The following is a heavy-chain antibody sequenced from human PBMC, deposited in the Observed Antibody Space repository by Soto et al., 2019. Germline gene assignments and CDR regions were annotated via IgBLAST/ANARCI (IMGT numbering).Heavy chain of an antibody. J-gene: IGHJ4*02. CDR1: GFSFRSYA. Sequence: EVQLLESGGGLVQPGGSLRLSCAASGFSFRSYAMSWVRQAPGKGLEWVSAISGSGGSTYYADSVKGRFTISRDNSKNTLYLQMNSLRAEDTAVYYCAKDAGPEMATITEDYWGQGTLVTVSS. D-gene: IGHD5-12*01. CDR2: ISGSGGST. V-gene: IGHV3-23*01. CDR3: AKDAGPEMATITEDY.